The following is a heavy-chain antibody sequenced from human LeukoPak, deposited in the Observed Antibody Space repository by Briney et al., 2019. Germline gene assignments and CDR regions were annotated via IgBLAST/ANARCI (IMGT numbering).Heavy chain of an antibody. Sequence: SETLSLTCTVSGGSISSYYWGWIRQPPGKGLEWIGSIYYSGSTYYNPSLKSRVTISVDTSKNQFSLKLSSVTAADTAVYYCARHAYYDSSGYFESHFDYWGQGTLVTVSS. V-gene: IGHV4-39*01. CDR1: GGSISSYY. J-gene: IGHJ4*02. CDR3: ARHAYYDSSGYFESHFDY. D-gene: IGHD3-22*01. CDR2: IYYSGST.